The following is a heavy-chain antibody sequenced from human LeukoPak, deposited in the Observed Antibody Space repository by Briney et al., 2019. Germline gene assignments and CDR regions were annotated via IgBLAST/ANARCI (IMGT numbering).Heavy chain of an antibody. J-gene: IGHJ4*02. V-gene: IGHV4-59*01. D-gene: IGHD3-22*01. CDR2: IYYSGST. CDR1: GGSISSYY. CDR3: ARVPGDSSGYYNPSGGYDY. Sequence: PSETLSLTCTVSGGSISSYYWSWIRQPPGKGLEWIGYIYYSGSTNYNPSLKSRVTISVDTSKNQFSLTLSSVTAAATAVYYCARVPGDSSGYYNPSGGYDYGGQGPLVTVSS.